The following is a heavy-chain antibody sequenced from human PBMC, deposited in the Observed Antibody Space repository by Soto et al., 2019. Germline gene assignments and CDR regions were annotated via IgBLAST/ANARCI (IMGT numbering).Heavy chain of an antibody. D-gene: IGHD2-2*01. J-gene: IGHJ6*02. V-gene: IGHV3-72*01. CDR3: SSTSPYGMDV. CDR1: GFTFSDHY. Sequence: LWLSCAASGFTFSDHYIDWFRRAPGKGLEWVGRTRNKASSYTTDYAASVKGRFTISRDDSKNSLYLQMTSMKTEDTAVYYCSSTSPYGMDVWGQGTTVTVSS. CDR2: TRNKASSYTT.